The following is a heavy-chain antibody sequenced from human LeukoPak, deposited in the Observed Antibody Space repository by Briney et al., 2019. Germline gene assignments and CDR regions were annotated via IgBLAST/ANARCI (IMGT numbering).Heavy chain of an antibody. V-gene: IGHV4-39*07. J-gene: IGHJ4*02. CDR1: GGSISSTTYY. CDR2: IYYSGNT. D-gene: IGHD5-18*01. Sequence: PSETLSLTCIVSGGSISSTTYYWGWIRQPPGKRLEWIGSIYYSGNTYYNPSLKSRVTISVDRSKNQFSLKLSSVTAADTAVYYCARSPRGYSYGPEDYFDYWGQGTLVTVSS. CDR3: ARSPRGYSYGPEDYFDY.